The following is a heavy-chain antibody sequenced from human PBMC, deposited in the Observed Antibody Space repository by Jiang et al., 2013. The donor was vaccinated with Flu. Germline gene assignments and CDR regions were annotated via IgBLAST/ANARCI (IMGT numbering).Heavy chain of an antibody. Sequence: LLKPSETLSLTCTVSGSSMSSYYWNWIRQPPGKGLEWIGNIYYSVATNYNPSLKSRVTMSEDMSKGHFSLKLRSVTAADTAVYYCARAAETSPYYMDVWGKGTTVTVSS. CDR1: GSSMSSYY. V-gene: IGHV4-59*01. D-gene: IGHD2-15*01. CDR3: ARAAETSPYYMDV. J-gene: IGHJ6*03. CDR2: IYYSVAT.